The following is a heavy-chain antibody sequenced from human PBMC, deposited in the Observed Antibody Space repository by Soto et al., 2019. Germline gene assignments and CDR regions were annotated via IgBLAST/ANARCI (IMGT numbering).Heavy chain of an antibody. CDR2: ISDSGNTI. D-gene: IGHD5-12*01. V-gene: IGHV3-48*03. J-gene: IGHJ6*02. Sequence: PGGSLRLSCVASGFSLSSYEMNRVRQAPGKGLEWISYISDSGNTIYYAGSVQGRFTISRDIAKNSLFLQMDSLGAEDTAVYYCERVRYSGYEDGMDVWGQGTTVTVSS. CDR3: ERVRYSGYEDGMDV. CDR1: GFSLSSYE.